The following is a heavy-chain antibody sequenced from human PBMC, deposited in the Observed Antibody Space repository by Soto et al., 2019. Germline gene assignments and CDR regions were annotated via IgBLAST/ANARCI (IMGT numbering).Heavy chain of an antibody. Sequence: EVQLLESGGGLVQPGGSLRLSCAASGFTFSSYAMSWVRQAPGKGLEWVSAISGSGGSTYYADSVKGRFTISRDNSKNPLYLQMTSLRAEDTAVYYCAAGSRGWVYGMDVWGQGTTVTVSS. J-gene: IGHJ6*01. V-gene: IGHV3-23*01. CDR3: AAGSRGWVYGMDV. CDR2: ISGSGGST. CDR1: GFTFSSYA. D-gene: IGHD3-10*01.